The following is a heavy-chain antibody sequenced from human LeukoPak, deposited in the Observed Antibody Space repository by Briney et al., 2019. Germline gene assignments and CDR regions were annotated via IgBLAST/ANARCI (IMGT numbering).Heavy chain of an antibody. D-gene: IGHD3-22*01. V-gene: IGHV4-30-2*01. J-gene: IGHJ4*02. Sequence: SETLSLTCAVSGGSISSGGYSWSWIRQPPGKGLEWIGYIYHSGSTYYNPSLKSRVTISVDRSKNQFSLKLSSVTAADTAVYYCARTYYYDSSGYMIRPPPLFDYWGQGTLVTVSS. CDR1: GGSISSGGYS. CDR2: IYHSGST. CDR3: ARTYYYDSSGYMIRPPPLFDY.